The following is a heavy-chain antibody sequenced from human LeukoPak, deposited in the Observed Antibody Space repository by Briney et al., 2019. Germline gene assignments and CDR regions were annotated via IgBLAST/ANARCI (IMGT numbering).Heavy chain of an antibody. CDR1: GGTFSSYA. V-gene: IGHV1-69*05. CDR2: IIPIFGTA. Sequence: SVKVSCKASGGTFSSYAISWVRQAPGQGLEWIGRIIPIFGTANYAQKFQGRVTITTDESTSTAYMELSSLRSEDTAVYYCVRGPNWGDWYFDLWGRGTLVTVSS. J-gene: IGHJ2*01. D-gene: IGHD7-27*01. CDR3: VRGPNWGDWYFDL.